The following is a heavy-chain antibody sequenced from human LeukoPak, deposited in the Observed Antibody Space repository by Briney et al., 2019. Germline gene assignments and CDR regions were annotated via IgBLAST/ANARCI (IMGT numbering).Heavy chain of an antibody. D-gene: IGHD4-17*01. Sequence: SGPTLVKPTQTLTLTCTFSGFSLSTSGVGVGWIRQPPGKALEWLVLIYWDDDKRYSPSLKSRLTITKDTSKNQVVLTMTNMDPVDTATYYCAHGGVTTSGFDYWGQGTLVTVSS. V-gene: IGHV2-5*02. CDR3: AHGGVTTSGFDY. CDR2: IYWDDDK. J-gene: IGHJ4*02. CDR1: GFSLSTSGVG.